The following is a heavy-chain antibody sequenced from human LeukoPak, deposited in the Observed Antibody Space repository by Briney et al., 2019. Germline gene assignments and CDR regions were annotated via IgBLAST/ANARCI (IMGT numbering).Heavy chain of an antibody. CDR3: ARAPTGYCSSTSCYDFDY. CDR2: INPNSGGT. CDR1: GYTFTGYY. V-gene: IGHV1-2*04. D-gene: IGHD2-2*01. J-gene: IGHJ4*02. Sequence: ASVKVSCKASGYTFTGYYMHWVRQAPGQGLEWMGWINPNSGGTNYAQKFQGWVTMTRDTSISTAYMELSRLRSDDTAVYYCARAPTGYCSSTSCYDFDYWGQGTLVTVSS.